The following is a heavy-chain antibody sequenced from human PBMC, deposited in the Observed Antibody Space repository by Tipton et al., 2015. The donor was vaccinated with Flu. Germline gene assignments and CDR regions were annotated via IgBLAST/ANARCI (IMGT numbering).Heavy chain of an antibody. V-gene: IGHV3-33*01. Sequence: SGFTFSSYGMHWVRQAPGKGLEWVAVIWYDGSNKYYADSVKGRFTISRDNSKNTLYLQMNSLRAEDTAVYYCARDDSRRVAGYYYYGMDVWGQGTTVTVSS. J-gene: IGHJ6*02. CDR3: ARDDSRRVAGYYYYGMDV. D-gene: IGHD2-21*01. CDR1: GFTFSSYG. CDR2: IWYDGSNK.